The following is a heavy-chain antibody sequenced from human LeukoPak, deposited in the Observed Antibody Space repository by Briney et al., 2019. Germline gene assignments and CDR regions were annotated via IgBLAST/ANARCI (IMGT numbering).Heavy chain of an antibody. D-gene: IGHD1-26*01. J-gene: IGHJ1*01. CDR2: ISYDGSNK. V-gene: IGHV3-30-3*01. CDR1: GFTFSSYA. Sequence: GGSLRLSCAASGFTFSSYAMHWVRQAPGKGLEWVAVISYDGSNKYYADSVKGRFTISRDNSKNTLYLQMNSLRAEDTAVYYCAKDSGSYYTEYFQHWGQGTLVTVSS. CDR3: AKDSGSYYTEYFQH.